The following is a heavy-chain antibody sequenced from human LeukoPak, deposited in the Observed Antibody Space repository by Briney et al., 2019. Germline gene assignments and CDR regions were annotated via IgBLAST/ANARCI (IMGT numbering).Heavy chain of an antibody. V-gene: IGHV3-20*04. D-gene: IGHD1-20*01. Sequence: PGGSLRLSREGSGFTFGDYGMSWVRQAPGKGPEWVAGISWNSDSTGYPDSVKGRFTISRDNAKNSLYLQMNSLRVEDTALYYCARDRRGITGTEWFDPWGQGTLVTVST. CDR1: GFTFGDYG. CDR3: ARDRRGITGTEWFDP. J-gene: IGHJ5*02. CDR2: ISWNSDST.